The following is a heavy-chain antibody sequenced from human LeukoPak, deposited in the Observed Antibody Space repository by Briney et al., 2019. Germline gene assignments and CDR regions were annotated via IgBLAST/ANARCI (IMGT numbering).Heavy chain of an antibody. J-gene: IGHJ4*02. CDR1: GYTFTSYD. D-gene: IGHD6-19*01. V-gene: IGHV1-8*01. CDR2: MNPNSGNT. Sequence: GASVKVSCKASGYTFTSYDINWVRQATGQGLEWMGWMNPNSGNTGYAQKFQGRVTMTRNTSISTAYMELSSLRSEDTAVYYCARRYSSGWYDYFDYWGQGTLVTVSS. CDR3: ARRYSSGWYDYFDY.